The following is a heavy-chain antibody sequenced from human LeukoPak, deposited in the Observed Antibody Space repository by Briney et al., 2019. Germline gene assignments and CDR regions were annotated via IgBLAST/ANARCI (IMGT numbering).Heavy chain of an antibody. V-gene: IGHV4-4*07. CDR2: LYSTGST. Sequence: PSETLSLTCTFSGGFISPYYWSWIRQPAGKGLEWIGRLYSTGSTIYNPSLKSRVTMSVDTSKNQFSLKLRSVTAADTAVYYCVRDVSQPYYYADWGQGTLVTVSS. D-gene: IGHD2-2*01. J-gene: IGHJ4*02. CDR3: VRDVSQPYYYAD. CDR1: GGFISPYY.